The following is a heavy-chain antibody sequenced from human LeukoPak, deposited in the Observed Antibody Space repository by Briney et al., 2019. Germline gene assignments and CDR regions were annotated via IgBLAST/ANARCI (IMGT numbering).Heavy chain of an antibody. D-gene: IGHD3-22*01. Sequence: SETPSLTCTVSGGSISSSSYYWGWIRQPPGKGLEWIGYIYYSGSTNYNPSLKSRVTISVDTSKNQFSLKLSSVTAADTAVYYCAREGQRDSSGYFDYWGQGTLVTVSS. CDR1: GGSISSSSYY. V-gene: IGHV4-61*01. CDR2: IYYSGST. CDR3: AREGQRDSSGYFDY. J-gene: IGHJ4*02.